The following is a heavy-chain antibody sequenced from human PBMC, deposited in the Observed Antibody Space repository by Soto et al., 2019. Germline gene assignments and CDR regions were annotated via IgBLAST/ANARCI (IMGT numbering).Heavy chain of an antibody. J-gene: IGHJ5*02. Sequence: SETLRLSCSVFYGSISSVGYCWSLISQHPGKGLDWIGYIYHSRSTYYNPSLKSRLTISVDTSKNQFSLKLTSVTAADMAVYYCARHCPQYCISISCHRNWFDPWGQGTLVTVSS. CDR3: ARHCPQYCISISCHRNWFDP. CDR1: YGSISSVGYC. D-gene: IGHD2-2*01. CDR2: IYHSRST. V-gene: IGHV4-39*01.